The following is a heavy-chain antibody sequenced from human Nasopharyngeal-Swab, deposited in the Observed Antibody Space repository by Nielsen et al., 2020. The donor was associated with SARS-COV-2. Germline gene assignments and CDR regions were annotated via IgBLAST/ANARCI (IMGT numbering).Heavy chain of an antibody. CDR2: VYHSGST. Sequence: AETLCITCTVSGGSISTYSWSWIRQAPGKGLEWIGYVYHSGSTDFNPSLKSRVTISVDTSKNQFSLKLSSGTAADTAVYYCARYNILTGWGYWGQGTLVTVSS. CDR3: ARYNILTGWGY. D-gene: IGHD3-9*01. J-gene: IGHJ4*02. V-gene: IGHV4-59*01. CDR1: GGSISTYS.